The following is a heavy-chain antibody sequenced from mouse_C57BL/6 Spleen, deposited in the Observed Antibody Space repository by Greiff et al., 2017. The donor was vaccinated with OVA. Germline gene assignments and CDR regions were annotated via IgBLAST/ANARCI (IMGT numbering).Heavy chain of an antibody. CDR1: GFTFTDYY. J-gene: IGHJ1*03. D-gene: IGHD1-1*01. CDR3: ARDDDYYGSSLRGYCDV. V-gene: IGHV7-3*01. Sequence: EVKLMESGGGLVQPGGSLSLSCAASGFTFTDYYMSWVRQPPGKALEWLGFIRNNANGYTTEYSASVKGRFTISRDNSQSILYLQMNALRAEDSATYYCARDDDYYGSSLRGYCDVWGTGTTVTVSS. CDR2: IRNNANGYTT.